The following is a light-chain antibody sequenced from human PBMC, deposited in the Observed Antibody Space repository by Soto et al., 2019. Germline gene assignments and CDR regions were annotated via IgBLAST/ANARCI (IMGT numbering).Light chain of an antibody. CDR1: SSDVGGYNY. CDR3: QSYDSSLSGHVV. J-gene: IGLJ2*01. CDR2: EVS. Sequence: QSALTQPPSASGSPGQSVTISCTGTSSDVGGYNYVSWYQQHPGKAPKVMIYEVSKRPSGVPDRFSGSKSGNTASLAITGLQADDEADYYCQSYDSSLSGHVVFGGGTKLTVL. V-gene: IGLV2-8*01.